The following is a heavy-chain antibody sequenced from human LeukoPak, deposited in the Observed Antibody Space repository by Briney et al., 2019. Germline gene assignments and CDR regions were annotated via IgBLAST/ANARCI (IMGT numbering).Heavy chain of an antibody. CDR1: GFTFDDYA. D-gene: IGHD3-3*01. CDR3: AKDYYDFWSGHGYFDY. J-gene: IGHJ4*02. CDR2: ISWNSGSI. Sequence: PGGSLRLSCAASGFTFDDYAMHWVRQAPGKGLEWVSGISWNSGSIGYADSVKGRFTISRDNAKNSLYLQMNSLRAEDTALYYCAKDYYDFWSGHGYFDYWGQGTLSPSPQ. V-gene: IGHV3-9*01.